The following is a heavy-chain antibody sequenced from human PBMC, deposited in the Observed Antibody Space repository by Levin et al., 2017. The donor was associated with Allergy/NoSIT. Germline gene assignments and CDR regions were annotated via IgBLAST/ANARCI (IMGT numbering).Heavy chain of an antibody. V-gene: IGHV4-39*07. CDR3: AREVPGTSQIDY. Sequence: SETLSLTCTVSGGSITSTTYCWGWIRQPPGKGLEWIGSIYSSGSASYNPSLKSRVTISVDTSNNQFSLKLSSVTAADTAVYYYAREVPGTSQIDYWGQGTLVIVSS. CDR1: GGSITSTTYC. CDR2: IYSSGSA. D-gene: IGHD6-19*01. J-gene: IGHJ4*02.